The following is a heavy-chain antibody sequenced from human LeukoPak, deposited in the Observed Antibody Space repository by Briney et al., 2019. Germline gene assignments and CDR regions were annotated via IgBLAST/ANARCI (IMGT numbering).Heavy chain of an antibody. J-gene: IGHJ4*02. CDR1: GFTFSSYS. CDR3: AREGFYYDNSAYCSRGFDY. D-gene: IGHD3-22*01. Sequence: GGSVRLSCAASGFTFSSYSMNWVRQATGKGLEGVSYISSRSSIISYADSVKGRFTISRDNAKNSLYLQMNSLRDEDTAVYYCAREGFYYDNSAYCSRGFDYWGQGTLVTVSS. V-gene: IGHV3-48*02. CDR2: ISSRSSII.